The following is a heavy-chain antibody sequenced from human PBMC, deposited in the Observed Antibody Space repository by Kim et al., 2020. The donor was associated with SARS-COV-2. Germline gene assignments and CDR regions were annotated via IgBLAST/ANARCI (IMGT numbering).Heavy chain of an antibody. CDR3: AKHSGSYSFDY. D-gene: IGHD1-26*01. V-gene: IGHV3-23*01. CDR1: GFTFSSHA. Sequence: GGSLRLSCSASGFTFSSHAMSWVRQAPEKGLEWVSGISGSGGDTYYADSVKGRFTISRDNSMNTLYLQMNSLRAEDTAVYYCAKHSGSYSFDYWGQGTLVTVSS. J-gene: IGHJ4*02. CDR2: ISGSGGDT.